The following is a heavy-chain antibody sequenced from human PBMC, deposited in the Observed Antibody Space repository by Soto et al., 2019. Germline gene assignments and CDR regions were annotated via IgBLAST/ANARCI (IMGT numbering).Heavy chain of an antibody. CDR3: ARGTDYYDSSGYYYAFDI. V-gene: IGHV3-53*04. CDR1: GFTVSSNY. Sequence: GGSLRLSCAASGFTVSSNYMSWVRQAPGKGLEWVSVIYSGGSTYYADSVKGRFTISRHNSKNTLYLQMNSLRAEDTAVYYCARGTDYYDSSGYYYAFDIWGQGTMVTVSS. CDR2: IYSGGST. D-gene: IGHD3-22*01. J-gene: IGHJ3*02.